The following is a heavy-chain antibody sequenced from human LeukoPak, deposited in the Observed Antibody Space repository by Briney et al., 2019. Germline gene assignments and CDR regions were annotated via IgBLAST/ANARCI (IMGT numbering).Heavy chain of an antibody. Sequence: GGSLRLSCAASGFTFSSYGMHWVRQAPGKGLEWVAFIRYDGSNKYYADSVEGRFTISRDNSKNTLYLQMNSLRAEDTAVYYCPKDFEDIWSNYAFDGWGQGTMVIVSS. CDR1: GFTFSSYG. CDR2: IRYDGSNK. V-gene: IGHV3-30*02. J-gene: IGHJ3*01. D-gene: IGHD3-3*01. CDR3: PKDFEDIWSNYAFDG.